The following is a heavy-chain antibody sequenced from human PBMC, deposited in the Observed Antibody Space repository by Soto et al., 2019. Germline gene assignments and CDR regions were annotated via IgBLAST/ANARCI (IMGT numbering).Heavy chain of an antibody. Sequence: GGSLRLSCAASGFKFSNYAMSWVRQAPGKGLEWVSLISATGGGTYYADSVKGRFTISRDNSHNTLYLQVHSLTAEDTAVYYCAKDRRAGGNSAFYFDFWGQGAKVTVS. J-gene: IGHJ4*02. V-gene: IGHV3-23*01. CDR3: AKDRRAGGNSAFYFDF. CDR1: GFKFSNYA. D-gene: IGHD3-16*01. CDR2: ISATGGGT.